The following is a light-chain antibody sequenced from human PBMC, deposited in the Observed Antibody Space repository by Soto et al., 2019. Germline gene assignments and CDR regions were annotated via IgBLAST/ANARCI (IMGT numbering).Light chain of an antibody. CDR2: KAS. V-gene: IGKV1-5*02. J-gene: IGKJ1*01. CDR3: QQYNSYS. CDR1: QGISTW. Sequence: DIQIAQSPSTLSASVGDRVTLICRASQGISTWLAWYQQKPGKAPKLLIYKASGLQSGVPSRFSGSGSGTDFTLTISSLQPEDFATYYCQQYNSYSFGQGTKVDIK.